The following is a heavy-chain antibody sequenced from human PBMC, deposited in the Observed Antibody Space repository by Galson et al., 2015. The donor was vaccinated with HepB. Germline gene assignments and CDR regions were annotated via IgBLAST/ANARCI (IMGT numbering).Heavy chain of an antibody. CDR2: ISSSSSYI. Sequence: SLRLSCAASGFTFSSYSMNWVRQAPGKGLEWVSSISSSSSYIYYADSVKGRFTISRDNAKNSLYLQMNSLRAEDTAVYYCARDAGSGSYLDYFDYWGQGTLVTVSS. J-gene: IGHJ4*02. V-gene: IGHV3-21*01. CDR3: ARDAGSGSYLDYFDY. CDR1: GFTFSSYS. D-gene: IGHD3-10*01.